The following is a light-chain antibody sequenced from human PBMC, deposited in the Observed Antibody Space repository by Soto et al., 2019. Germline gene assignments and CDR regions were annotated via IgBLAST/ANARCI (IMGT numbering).Light chain of an antibody. CDR3: AAWDDSLNRVV. CDR2: SNN. V-gene: IGLV1-44*01. Sequence: QSVLTQPPSASGTPGQRVTISCSGSSSNIGSNTVNWYQQLPGTAPKLLIYSNNQRPSRVPDRFSGSKSGTSASLAISGLQSEDEADYYCAAWDDSLNRVVFGGGTKLTVL. CDR1: SSNIGSNT. J-gene: IGLJ2*01.